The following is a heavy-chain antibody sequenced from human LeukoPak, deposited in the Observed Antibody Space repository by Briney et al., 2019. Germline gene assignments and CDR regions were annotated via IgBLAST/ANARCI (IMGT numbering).Heavy chain of an antibody. CDR2: IGGSGGTT. D-gene: IGHD6-19*01. CDR1: GFTFSRYA. Sequence: GGSLRLSCAASGFTFSRYAMSWVRQAPGKGLEWVSSIGGSGGTTYYADSVQGRFTISRDNSKNTLYLQMNSLRAEDTAVYYCARGSGWYPSDYWGQGTLVTVSS. J-gene: IGHJ4*02. V-gene: IGHV3-23*01. CDR3: ARGSGWYPSDY.